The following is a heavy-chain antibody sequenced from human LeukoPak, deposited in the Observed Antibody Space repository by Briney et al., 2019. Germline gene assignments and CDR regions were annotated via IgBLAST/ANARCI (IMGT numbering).Heavy chain of an antibody. CDR2: IYHSGST. CDR3: QGYVLHYFDY. J-gene: IGHJ4*02. D-gene: IGHD5-12*01. V-gene: IGHV4-38-2*02. Sequence: SDTLSLTCTVSGYSISSGCYWGWIRQPPGKGLEWIGSIYHSGSTYYNPSLKSRVTISVDTSKNQFSLKLSSVTAADTAVYYCQGYVLHYFDYWGQGTLVTVFS. CDR1: GYSISSGCY.